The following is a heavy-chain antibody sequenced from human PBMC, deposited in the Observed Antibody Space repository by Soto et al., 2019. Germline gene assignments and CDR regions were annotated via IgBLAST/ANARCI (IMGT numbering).Heavy chain of an antibody. CDR1: GFTLRSYW. Sequence: PGGSLRLSCAASGFTLRSYWMSWVRQAPGKGLEWLATIKTDASEKKYVDSVKGRFTVSRDNAKNSLYLQMDSLRAEDTAVYYCARDMHGDYLFDYWGQGTLVTVSS. CDR3: ARDMHGDYLFDY. D-gene: IGHD4-17*01. V-gene: IGHV3-7*01. J-gene: IGHJ4*02. CDR2: IKTDASEK.